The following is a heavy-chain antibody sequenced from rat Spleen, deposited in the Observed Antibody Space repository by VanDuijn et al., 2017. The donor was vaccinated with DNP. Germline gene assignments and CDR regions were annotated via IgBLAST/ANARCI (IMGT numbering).Heavy chain of an antibody. D-gene: IGHD4-3*01. CDR1: XFTXXXYX. J-gene: IGHJ2*01. CDR2: IGSAAYAP. CDR3: VRWNSGHFDY. Sequence: EVQLVESGGGFVXXGRXXKLSCAXXXFTXXXYXXXWVRQAPAKGLEWVAYIGSAAYAPYYGDSVKGRFTISRDNAKSTLYLQMNSLRSEDMATYYCVRWNSGHFDYWGQGVMVTVSS. V-gene: IGHV5-22*01.